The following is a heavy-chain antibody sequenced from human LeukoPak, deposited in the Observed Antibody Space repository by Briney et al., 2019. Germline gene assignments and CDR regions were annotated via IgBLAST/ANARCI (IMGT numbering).Heavy chain of an antibody. CDR2: IYYSGST. D-gene: IGHD2-2*01. V-gene: IGHV4-59*08. CDR3: ARHMYQLTPILDWFDP. CDR1: GGSISSYY. Sequence: SETLSLTCAVYGGSISSYYWSWIRQPPGKGLEWIGYIYYSGSTNYNPSLKSRVTISVDTSKNQFSLKLSSVTAADTAVYYCARHMYQLTPILDWFDPWGQGTLVTVSS. J-gene: IGHJ5*02.